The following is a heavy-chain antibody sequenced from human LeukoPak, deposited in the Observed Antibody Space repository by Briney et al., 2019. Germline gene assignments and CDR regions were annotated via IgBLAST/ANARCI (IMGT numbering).Heavy chain of an antibody. J-gene: IGHJ4*02. CDR3: TRYNNDHFDY. D-gene: IGHD1-14*01. Sequence: GGSLRLSCAGSGFTFGGYGMHWFRQPPGKGLEWVAVITHDGSRAFYADSVKGRFTISRDNSKNTMSVQMDDLGAEDTAVYYCTRYNNDHFDYWGQGTLVTASS. CDR1: GFTFGGYG. CDR2: ITHDGSRA. V-gene: IGHV3-33*01.